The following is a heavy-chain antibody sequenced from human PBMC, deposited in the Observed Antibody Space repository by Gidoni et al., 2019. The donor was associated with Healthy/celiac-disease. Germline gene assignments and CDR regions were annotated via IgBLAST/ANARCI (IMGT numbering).Heavy chain of an antibody. Sequence: VQLVQSGAEVQKPGASVKVSCKASGYPFPSYDINWVRQATGQGLEWMGWMNPNSGNTGYAQKFQGRVTMTRNTSISTAYMERSSLRSEDTAVYYCARGVGGDLYYGMDVWGQGTTVTVSS. CDR3: ARGVGGDLYYGMDV. D-gene: IGHD3-10*01. CDR1: GYPFPSYD. CDR2: MNPNSGNT. V-gene: IGHV1-8*01. J-gene: IGHJ6*02.